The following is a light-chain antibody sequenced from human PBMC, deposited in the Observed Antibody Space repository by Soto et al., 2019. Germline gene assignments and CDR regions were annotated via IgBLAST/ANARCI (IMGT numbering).Light chain of an antibody. V-gene: IGKV1-39*01. CDR2: AAS. CDR3: LQVYNSPRT. Sequence: PVTKGASPLTESVGARVTIACQASQGVGDSLHWYQQKPGEAPKLLIYAASGLQSGVPSGFSGSGSGTKFTLTIASLQPDDFATYYCLQVYNSPRTFGRGTNVDI. CDR1: QGVGDS. J-gene: IGKJ3*01.